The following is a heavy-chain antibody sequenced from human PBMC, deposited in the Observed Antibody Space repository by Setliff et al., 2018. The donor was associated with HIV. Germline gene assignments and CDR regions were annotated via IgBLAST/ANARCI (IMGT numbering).Heavy chain of an antibody. D-gene: IGHD2-15*01. J-gene: IGHJ3*02. CDR2: IKSDGSST. CDR3: AKDVAPSI. CDR1: GFNFNTYW. V-gene: IGHV3-74*01. Sequence: GGSLRLSCEASGFNFNTYWMHWVRKAPGKGLVWVSRIKSDGSSTYYADSVKGRFTISRDNAKNTLYLQMNSLRAEDTAVYYCAKDVAPSIWGQGTMVTVSS.